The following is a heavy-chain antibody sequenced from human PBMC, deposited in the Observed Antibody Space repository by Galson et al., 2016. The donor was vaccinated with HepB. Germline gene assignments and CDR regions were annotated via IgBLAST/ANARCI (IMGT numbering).Heavy chain of an antibody. D-gene: IGHD3-22*01. J-gene: IGHJ4*02. CDR2: ISYDGSHK. Sequence: SLRLSCAASGFTFSTYAIHWVRQAPGKGLEWVAVISYDGSHKYYADSVKGRFTISRDNSKDTLYLQMNSLRAEDTAVYYCARDGDVPSDYYDSSGREYFDYWGQGTLVTVSS. V-gene: IGHV3-30*04. CDR3: ARDGDVPSDYYDSSGREYFDY. CDR1: GFTFSTYA.